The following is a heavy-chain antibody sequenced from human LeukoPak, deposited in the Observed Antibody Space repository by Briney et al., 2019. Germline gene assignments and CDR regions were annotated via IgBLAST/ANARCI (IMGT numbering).Heavy chain of an antibody. CDR1: GGSISSGGYS. Sequence: SETLSLTCAVSGGSISSGGYSWSWIRQPPGKGLEWIGYIYHSGSTYYNPSLKSRVTISVDRSKNQFSLKLSSVTAADTAVYYRARGDCSSNSCYNGMDLWGQGTTVTVSS. V-gene: IGHV4-30-2*01. J-gene: IGHJ6*02. D-gene: IGHD2-2*02. CDR2: IYHSGST. CDR3: ARGDCSSNSCYNGMDL.